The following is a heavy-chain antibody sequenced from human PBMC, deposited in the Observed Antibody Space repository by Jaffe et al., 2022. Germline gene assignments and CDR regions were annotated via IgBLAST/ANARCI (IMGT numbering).Heavy chain of an antibody. V-gene: IGHV1-69*01. CDR3: ARSSLLGYCSGGSCYSGDYYYMDV. J-gene: IGHJ6*03. Sequence: QVQLVQSGAEVKKPGSSVKVSCKASGGTFSSYAISWVRQAPGQGLEWMGGIIPIFGTANYAQKFQGRVTITADESTSTAYMELSSLRSEDTAVYYCARSSLLGYCSGGSCYSGDYYYMDVWGKGTTVTVSS. CDR2: IIPIFGTA. CDR1: GGTFSSYA. D-gene: IGHD2-15*01.